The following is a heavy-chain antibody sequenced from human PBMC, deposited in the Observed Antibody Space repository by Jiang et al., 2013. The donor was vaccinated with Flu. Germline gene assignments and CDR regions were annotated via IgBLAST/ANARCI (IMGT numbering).Heavy chain of an antibody. J-gene: IGHJ6*02. D-gene: IGHD2-15*01. CDR2: IYYSGST. V-gene: IGHV4-39*01. CDR1: GGSISSSSYY. CDR3: ARLEGRYCSGGRNRCDYYGMDV. Sequence: GLVKPSETLSLTCTVSGGSISSSSYYWGWIRQPPGKGLEWIGSIYYSGSTYYNPSLKSRVTISVDTSKNQFSLKLSSVTAADTAVYYCARLEGRYCSGGRNRCDYYGMDVWGQGTTVTVSS.